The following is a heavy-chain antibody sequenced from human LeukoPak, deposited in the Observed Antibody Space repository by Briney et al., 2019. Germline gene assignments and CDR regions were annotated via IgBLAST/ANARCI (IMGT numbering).Heavy chain of an antibody. CDR2: IYHSGRT. Sequence: SQTLSLTCAVSGGSISSGGYSWSWIRQPPGKGLGWVGYIYHSGRTYSNPSLKSRVTISVDRSKTQFSLKLSSATAADTAVYYCARGDYYDSSGYCYVPYYVDYWGQGTLVTVSS. J-gene: IGHJ4*02. CDR1: GGSISSGGYS. CDR3: ARGDYYDSSGYCYVPYYVDY. V-gene: IGHV4-30-2*01. D-gene: IGHD3-22*01.